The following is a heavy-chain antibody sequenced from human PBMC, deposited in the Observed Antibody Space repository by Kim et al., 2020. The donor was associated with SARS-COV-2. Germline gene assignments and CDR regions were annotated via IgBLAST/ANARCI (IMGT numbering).Heavy chain of an antibody. V-gene: IGHV3-7*01. J-gene: IGHJ4*02. CDR2: ISPDGSDK. CDR3: AGAEI. Sequence: GGSLRLSCAASGFTFSSQWMSWVRQAPGKGLEWVANISPDGSDKSYVDSVKGRFTISRDNGKNLLCLQMDSLTAEDTAIYYCAGAEIWGQGTLVTVSS. CDR1: GFTFSSQW.